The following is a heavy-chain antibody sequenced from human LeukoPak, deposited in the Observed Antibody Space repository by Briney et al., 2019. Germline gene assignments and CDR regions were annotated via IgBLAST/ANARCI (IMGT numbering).Heavy chain of an antibody. D-gene: IGHD2-2*01. CDR1: GFTFSSYG. J-gene: IGHJ4*02. Sequence: PGRSLRLSCAASGFTFSSYGMHWVRQAPGKGLEWVAVISYDGSNKYYADSVKGRFTISRDNSKNTLYLQMNSLRAEDTAVYYCAREKTYLGYCSSTSCSGGYYFDYWGQGTLVTVSS. V-gene: IGHV3-33*01. CDR2: ISYDGSNK. CDR3: AREKTYLGYCSSTSCSGGYYFDY.